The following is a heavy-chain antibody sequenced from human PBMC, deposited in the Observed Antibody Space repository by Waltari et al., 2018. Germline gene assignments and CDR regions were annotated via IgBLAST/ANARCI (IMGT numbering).Heavy chain of an antibody. CDR3: ARGYYGDFTLDY. D-gene: IGHD4-17*01. J-gene: IGHJ4*02. Sequence: QVQLVQSGAAVKKPGASVKVSCKAYGYRFTLHYIHWVRQAPGHGLEWMGWINPNSGGTNYAQKFQGRVTMTRDTSISTAYMEVSRLRSDDTAVYYCARGYYGDFTLDYWGQGTLVTVSS. V-gene: IGHV1-2*02. CDR1: GYRFTLHY. CDR2: INPNSGGT.